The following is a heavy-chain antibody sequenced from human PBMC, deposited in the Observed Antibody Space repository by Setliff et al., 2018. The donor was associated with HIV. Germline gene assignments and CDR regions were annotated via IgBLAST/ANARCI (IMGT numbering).Heavy chain of an antibody. Sequence: SETLSLTCIVSGASISTYSWSWIRQSPGKGLECIGYISTSGSTNYNPSLKSRVTISLDTSKNQFSLKLTSVTAADTAVYYCARHPDSGFYYSPLLNNWYFDLWGPGTLVTSPQ. CDR1: GASISTYS. CDR2: ISTSGST. V-gene: IGHV4-4*09. CDR3: ARHPDSGFYYSPLLNNWYFDL. D-gene: IGHD3-22*01. J-gene: IGHJ2*01.